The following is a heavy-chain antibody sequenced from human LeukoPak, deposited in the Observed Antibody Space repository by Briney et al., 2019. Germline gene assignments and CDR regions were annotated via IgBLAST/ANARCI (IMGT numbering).Heavy chain of an antibody. J-gene: IGHJ4*02. CDR2: IRYDGSNK. D-gene: IGHD3-10*01. CDR1: GFTFSSYG. V-gene: IGHV3-30*02. CDR3: AKDLSGWGYYFDY. Sequence: PGGSLRLSCAASGFTFSSYGMHWVRQAPGKGLEWVAFIRYDGSNKYYADSVKGRFTISRDNSENTLYLQVNSLRAEDTAVYYCAKDLSGWGYYFDYWGQGTLSPSPQ.